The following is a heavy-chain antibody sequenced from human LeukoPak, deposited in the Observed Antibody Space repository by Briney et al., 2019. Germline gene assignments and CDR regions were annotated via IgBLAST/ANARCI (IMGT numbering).Heavy chain of an antibody. CDR2: IYTSGST. D-gene: IGHD4-11*01. J-gene: IGHJ4*02. CDR3: ARVLGSNPFDY. Sequence: SQTLSLTCTVSGGSISSGSYYWSWIRQPAGKGLEWIGRIYTSGSTNYNPSLKSRVTISVDTSKNQFSLKLSSVTAADTAVYYCARVLGSNPFDYWGQGTLVTVS. V-gene: IGHV4-61*02. CDR1: GGSISSGSYY.